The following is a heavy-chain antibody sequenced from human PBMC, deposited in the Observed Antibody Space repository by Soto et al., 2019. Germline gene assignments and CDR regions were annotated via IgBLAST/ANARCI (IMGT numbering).Heavy chain of an antibody. J-gene: IGHJ4*02. Sequence: GSLRLSCAASGFTFSSYAMSWVRQAPGKGLEWVSSINAVDEYTKYADSVEGRFTISRDNPKNTVYLQMNSLRAEDTAVYYCAKNFYFDSWGQGTLVTVSS. V-gene: IGHV3-23*01. CDR2: INAVDEYT. CDR1: GFTFSSYA. CDR3: AKNFYFDS.